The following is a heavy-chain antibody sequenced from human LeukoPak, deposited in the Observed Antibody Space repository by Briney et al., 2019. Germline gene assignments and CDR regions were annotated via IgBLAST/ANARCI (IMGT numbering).Heavy chain of an antibody. Sequence: GASVKVSCKASGYTFTSYDINWVRQATGQGLEWMGWMNPNSSNTGYAQKFQGRVTMTRNTSISTAYMELSSLRSEDTAVYYCARSLGGNRYYYYYYGMDVWGQGTTVTVSS. CDR2: MNPNSSNT. V-gene: IGHV1-8*01. CDR3: ARSLGGNRYYYYYYGMDV. J-gene: IGHJ6*02. D-gene: IGHD1-14*01. CDR1: GYTFTSYD.